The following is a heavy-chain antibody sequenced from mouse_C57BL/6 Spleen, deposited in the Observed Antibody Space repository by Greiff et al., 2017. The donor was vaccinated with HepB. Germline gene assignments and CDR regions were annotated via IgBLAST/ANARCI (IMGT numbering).Heavy chain of an antibody. D-gene: IGHD4-1*01. CDR3: TRRWDGYDY. J-gene: IGHJ2*01. CDR1: GYTFTDYE. CDR2: IDPETGGT. Sequence: QVQLQQSVAELLRPGASVTLSCKASGYTFTDYEMHWVKQTPVHGLEWIGAIDPETGGTAYNQKFKGKAILTADKSSSTAYMELRSLTSEDSAVYYCTRRWDGYDYWGQGTTLTVSS. V-gene: IGHV1-15*01.